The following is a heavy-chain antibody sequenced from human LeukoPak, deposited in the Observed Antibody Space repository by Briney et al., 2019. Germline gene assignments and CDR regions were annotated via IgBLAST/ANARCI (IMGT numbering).Heavy chain of an antibody. CDR3: ARDDYGMDV. CDR2: IWYDGSNK. CDR1: GFTFSGYA. V-gene: IGHV3-33*08. Sequence: GGSLRLSCTASGFTFSGYAMTWVRQAPGKGLEWVAVIWYDGSNKYYADSVKGRVTISRDNSKNALYLQMNSLRAEDTAVYYCARDDYGMDVWGQGTTVTVSS. J-gene: IGHJ6*02.